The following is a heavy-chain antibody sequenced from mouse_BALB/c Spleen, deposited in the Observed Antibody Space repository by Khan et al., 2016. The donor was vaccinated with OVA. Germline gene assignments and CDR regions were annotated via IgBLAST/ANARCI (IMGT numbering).Heavy chain of an antibody. CDR1: GFNIKDYY. D-gene: IGHD2-3*01. CDR2: IDPENGNT. J-gene: IGHJ3*01. V-gene: IGHV14-1*02. Sequence: IQLVQSGAELVRPGALVKLSCKASGFNIKDYYIHWVKQRPEQGLEWFGGIDPENGNTIYDPKFQGKASITADTSSNTAYLQLSSLTSEDTVVYYCTRDGYSPWFAYWGQGTLVTVSA. CDR3: TRDGYSPWFAY.